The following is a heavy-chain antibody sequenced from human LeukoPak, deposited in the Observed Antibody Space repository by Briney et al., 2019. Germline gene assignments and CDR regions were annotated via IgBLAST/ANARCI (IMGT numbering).Heavy chain of an antibody. CDR1: GFTFSSYG. CDR2: IWYGGSNK. J-gene: IGHJ4*02. CDR3: AKDFSGWPRH. D-gene: IGHD6-19*01. Sequence: PGRSLRLSCAASGFTFSSYGMHWVRQAPGKGLEWVAVIWYGGSNKYYADSVKGRFTISRDNSKNTLYLQMNSLRAEDTAVYYCAKDFSGWPRHWGQGTLVTVSS. V-gene: IGHV3-30*18.